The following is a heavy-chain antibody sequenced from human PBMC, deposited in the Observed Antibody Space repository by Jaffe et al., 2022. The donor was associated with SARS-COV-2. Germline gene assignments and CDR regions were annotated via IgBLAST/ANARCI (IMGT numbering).Heavy chain of an antibody. J-gene: IGHJ4*02. V-gene: IGHV1-18*01. CDR3: ARDQREYCRGGSCYSSGEFDY. D-gene: IGHD2-15*01. Sequence: QVQLVQSGAEVKKPGASVKVSCKASGYTFTSYGISWVRQAPGQGLEWMGWISAYNGNTNYAQKVQGRVTMTTDTSTSTAYMELRSLRSDDTAVYYCARDQREYCRGGSCYSSGEFDYWGQGTLVTVSS. CDR1: GYTFTSYG. CDR2: ISAYNGNT.